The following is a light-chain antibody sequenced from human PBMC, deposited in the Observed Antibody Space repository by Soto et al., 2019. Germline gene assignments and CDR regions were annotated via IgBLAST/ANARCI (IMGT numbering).Light chain of an antibody. Sequence: QSALTQPRSVSASPGQSVTISCTGTSSDVGRYDYVSWYQQHPGKAPKRIVYDVTERPSGVPDRFSGSKSGNTASLTISGLQAEDEADYSCCSFAGSYSYVFGTGTKVTVL. CDR1: SSDVGRYDY. J-gene: IGLJ1*01. CDR2: DVT. CDR3: CSFAGSYSYV. V-gene: IGLV2-11*01.